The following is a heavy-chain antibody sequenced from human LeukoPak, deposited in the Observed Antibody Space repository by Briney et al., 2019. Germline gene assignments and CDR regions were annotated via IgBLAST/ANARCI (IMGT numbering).Heavy chain of an antibody. CDR2: IFYSGST. CDR3: ERDRGSGWYDFDY. CDR1: GGSISSYY. D-gene: IGHD6-19*01. J-gene: IGHJ4*02. Sequence: SETLSLTCTVSGGSISSYYWSWIRQPPGKGLEWIGYIFYSGSTNYNPSLKSRVTISVDTSKNQFSLKLAAVTAADTAVYCCERDRGSGWYDFDYWGQGTLVTVSS. V-gene: IGHV4-59*01.